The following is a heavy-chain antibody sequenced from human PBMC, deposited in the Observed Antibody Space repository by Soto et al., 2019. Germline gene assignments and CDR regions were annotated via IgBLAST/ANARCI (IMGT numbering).Heavy chain of an antibody. V-gene: IGHV2-70*01. CDR2: IDWDDDK. Sequence: SGPTLVNPTQTLTLTCTFSGFSLSTSGMCVSWIRQPPGKALEWLALIDWDDDKYYSTSLKTRLTISKDTSKNQVVLTMTNMDPVDTATYYCARSLSSGWYKGTDVWGQGTTVTVSS. J-gene: IGHJ6*02. CDR1: GFSLSTSGMC. CDR3: ARSLSSGWYKGTDV. D-gene: IGHD6-19*01.